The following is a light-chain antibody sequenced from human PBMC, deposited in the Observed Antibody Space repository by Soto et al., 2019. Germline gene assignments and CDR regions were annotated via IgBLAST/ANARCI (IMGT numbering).Light chain of an antibody. J-gene: IGKJ1*01. Sequence: EVVMRQSPATLSSSPGETATLSCSASQYFGTRLAWYQHKPGQAPRLLIYYTSNRATGIPARFSGSGSGTDFALTINSLAPEDFAIYYCHQRQSWPRTFGQGTKVDIK. CDR2: YTS. V-gene: IGKV3-11*01. CDR1: QYFGTR. CDR3: HQRQSWPRT.